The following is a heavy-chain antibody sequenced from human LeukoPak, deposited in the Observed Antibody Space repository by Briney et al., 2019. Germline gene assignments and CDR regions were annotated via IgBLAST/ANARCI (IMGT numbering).Heavy chain of an antibody. D-gene: IGHD2-21*02. V-gene: IGHV4-34*01. J-gene: IGHJ2*01. CDR1: GGSFSGYY. CDR2: VHHTGAT. Sequence: PSETLSLTCAVYGGSFSGYYWSWIRQPPGKGLQGIGEVHHTGATNYSPSLKRRGTISGDASKNQFPLKLNSVTAADTAVYYCARGGDLTDWYFDLWGRGTLVTVSS. CDR3: ARGGDLTDWYFDL.